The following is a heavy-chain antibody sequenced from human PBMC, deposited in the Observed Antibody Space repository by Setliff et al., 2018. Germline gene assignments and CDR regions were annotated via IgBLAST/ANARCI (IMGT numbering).Heavy chain of an antibody. D-gene: IGHD1-1*01. CDR3: ARDGGTGSNFDY. CDR2: ISAYNGNT. V-gene: IGHV1-18*01. J-gene: IGHJ4*02. Sequence: ASVKVSCKASGYTFTSYGISWVRQAPGQGLEWMGWISAYNGNTNYAQKLQGRVTVTTDTSTSTAYMELRSLRSGDTAVYYCARDGGTGSNFDYWGQGTLVTVSS. CDR1: GYTFTSYG.